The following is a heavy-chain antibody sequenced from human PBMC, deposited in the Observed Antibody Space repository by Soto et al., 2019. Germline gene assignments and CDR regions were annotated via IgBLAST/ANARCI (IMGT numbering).Heavy chain of an antibody. V-gene: IGHV3-33*01. D-gene: IGHD3-22*01. J-gene: IGHJ5*02. CDR1: GFTFSSYG. CDR3: AREARYDSSGYYYVTLNWFDP. Sequence: PGGSLRLSCAASGFTFSSYGMHWVRQAPGKGLEWVAVIWYDGSNKYYADSVKGRFTISRDNSKNTLYLQMNSLRAEDTAVYYCAREARYDSSGYYYVTLNWFDPWGQGTLVTVSS. CDR2: IWYDGSNK.